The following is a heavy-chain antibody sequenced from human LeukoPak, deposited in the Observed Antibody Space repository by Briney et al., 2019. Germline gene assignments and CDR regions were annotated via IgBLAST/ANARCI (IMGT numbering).Heavy chain of an antibody. V-gene: IGHV7-4-1*02. D-gene: IGHD4-17*01. J-gene: IGHJ4*02. CDR2: INTNTGNP. Sequence: ASVKVSCKASGGTFSSYAISWVRQAPGQGLEWMGWINTNTGNPTYAQGFTGRFVFSLDTSVSTAYLQISSLQAEDTAVYYCARSNNDGDYLGVGFDYWGQGTLVTVSS. CDR3: ARSNNDGDYLGVGFDY. CDR1: GGTFSSYA.